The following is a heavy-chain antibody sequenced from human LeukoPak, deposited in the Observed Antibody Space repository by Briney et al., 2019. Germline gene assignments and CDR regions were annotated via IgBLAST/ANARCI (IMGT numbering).Heavy chain of an antibody. CDR2: ISGYSANT. CDR3: ARSHSGSLRSPFDL. V-gene: IGHV1-18*01. J-gene: IGHJ4*02. CDR1: GYTFSNYG. Sequence: ASVKVSCRASGYTFSNYGLIWVRQAPGQGLEWMGWISGYSANTKYAEKFQGRVSMTTETSTTTAYMELRSLTSDDEAVYYCARSHSGSLRSPFDLWGQGTLVTVSS. D-gene: IGHD3-22*01.